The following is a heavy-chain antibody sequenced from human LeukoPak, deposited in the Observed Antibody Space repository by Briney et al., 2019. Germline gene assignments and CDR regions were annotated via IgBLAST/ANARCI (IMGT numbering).Heavy chain of an antibody. J-gene: IGHJ4*02. V-gene: IGHV1-2*04. D-gene: IGHD6-13*01. CDR1: GYTFTGYY. Sequence: ASVKVSCKASGYTFTGYYMHWVRQAPGQGLEWMGWINPNSGGTNYAQKFQGWVTMTRDTSISTAYMELSRLRSDDTAVYYCARDNSRYSSSWYDYWGQGTLVTVSS. CDR2: INPNSGGT. CDR3: ARDNSRYSSSWYDY.